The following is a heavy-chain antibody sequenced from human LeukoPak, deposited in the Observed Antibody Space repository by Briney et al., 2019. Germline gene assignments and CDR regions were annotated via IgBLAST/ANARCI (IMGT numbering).Heavy chain of an antibody. J-gene: IGHJ4*02. CDR1: GYTFTGYY. V-gene: IGHV1-2*02. CDR2: INPNSGGT. D-gene: IGHD3-9*01. Sequence: ASVKVSCKASGYTFTGYYMHWVRQAPGQGLEWMGWINPNSGGTNYAQKFQGRVTMTRDTSISTAYMELSRLRSDDTAVYYCARELRYFDWLLQYYFDYWGQGTLVTVSS. CDR3: ARELRYFDWLLQYYFDY.